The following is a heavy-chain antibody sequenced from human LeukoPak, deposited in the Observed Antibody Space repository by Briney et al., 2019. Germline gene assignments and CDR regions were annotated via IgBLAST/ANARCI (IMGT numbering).Heavy chain of an antibody. Sequence: PSETLSLTCTVSGGSISSGGYYWSWIRQHPGKGLEWIGYIYHTGSTHYNPSFRSRLTISVDTSKNHFSLKLTSVTAADTAVYYCAREGQYYDSSGSNRFDAFDLWGQGTMVSVSS. J-gene: IGHJ3*01. D-gene: IGHD3-22*01. CDR3: AREGQYYDSSGSNRFDAFDL. V-gene: IGHV4-31*03. CDR2: IYHTGST. CDR1: GGSISSGGYY.